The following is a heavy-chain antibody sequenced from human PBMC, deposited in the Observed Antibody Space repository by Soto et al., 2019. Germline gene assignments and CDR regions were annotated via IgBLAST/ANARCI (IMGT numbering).Heavy chain of an antibody. CDR1: GFTFSSYA. Sequence: SLRLSCAASGFTFSSYAMHWVRQAPGKGLEWVAVISYDGSNKYYADSVKGRFTISRDNSKNTLYLQMNSLRAEDTAVYYCARNLRGQWERPYDYYGMDVWGQGTTLTVSS. V-gene: IGHV3-30-3*01. CDR2: ISYDGSNK. CDR3: ARNLRGQWERPYDYYGMDV. D-gene: IGHD1-26*01. J-gene: IGHJ6*01.